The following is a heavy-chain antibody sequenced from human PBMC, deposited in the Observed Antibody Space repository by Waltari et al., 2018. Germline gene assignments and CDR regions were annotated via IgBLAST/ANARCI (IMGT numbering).Heavy chain of an antibody. D-gene: IGHD4-17*01. V-gene: IGHV1-69*02. Sequence: QVQLVQSGAEVKKPGSSVKVSCKASGGTFSSYTISWVRQAPGQGLEWMGRIIPILGIANYAQKFQGRGTITADKSTSTAYMELSSLRSEDTAVYYCARSDDDGDFAGWFDPWGQGTLVTVSS. CDR1: GGTFSSYT. J-gene: IGHJ5*02. CDR2: IIPILGIA. CDR3: ARSDDDGDFAGWFDP.